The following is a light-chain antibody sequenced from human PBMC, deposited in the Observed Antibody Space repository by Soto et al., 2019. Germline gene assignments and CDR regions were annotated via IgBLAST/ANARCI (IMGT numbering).Light chain of an antibody. CDR1: QSVLFSSNNKNF. CDR3: HQYYSPPLT. V-gene: IGKV4-1*01. CDR2: WAS. J-gene: IGKJ4*01. Sequence: DIVLTQSPETLTVSLGERATINCKSSQSVLFSSNNKNFLAWYQQKPGQPPKLLFYWASTRESGFPDRFSGSGSGTDFTLTISSLQAEDVAVYYCHQYYSPPLTFGGGTKVEIK.